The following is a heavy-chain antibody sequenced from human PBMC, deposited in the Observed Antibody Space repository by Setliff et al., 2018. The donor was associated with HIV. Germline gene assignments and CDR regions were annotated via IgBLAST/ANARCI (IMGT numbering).Heavy chain of an antibody. D-gene: IGHD4-17*01. Sequence: SETLSLTCTVSGGSINSTSYYWGWIRQPPGNGLEWIGSIYHTGSTYYKPSLKSRVTVSVDTSKNQFSLKLTSVTASDTAVYYCARAAAGNTGPFDLWGQGSPVTVS. V-gene: IGHV4-39*01. CDR3: ARAAAGNTGPFDL. J-gene: IGHJ4*02. CDR1: GGSINSTSYY. CDR2: IYHTGST.